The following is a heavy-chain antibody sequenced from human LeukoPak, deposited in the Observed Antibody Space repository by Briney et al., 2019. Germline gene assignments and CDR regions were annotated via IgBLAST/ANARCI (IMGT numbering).Heavy chain of an antibody. D-gene: IGHD1-26*01. CDR3: AQIAGWERVQPLAY. Sequence: GGSLRLSSAASGFTVSSNGLHRVRQAPGKGLEWVAFIRYDGSNKYYADSVKGRFTISRDNSKNTLYLQMNSLRAEDTAVYYRAQIAGWERVQPLAYWGQGTLVTVSS. J-gene: IGHJ4*02. CDR1: GFTVSSNG. CDR2: IRYDGSNK. V-gene: IGHV3-30*02.